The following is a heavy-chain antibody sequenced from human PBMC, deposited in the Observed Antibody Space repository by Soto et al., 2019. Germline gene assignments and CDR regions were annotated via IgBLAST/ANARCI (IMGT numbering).Heavy chain of an antibody. D-gene: IGHD3-22*01. Sequence: SETLSLTCTVSGGSISSYYWSWIRQPPGKGLEWIGYIYYSGSTNYNPSLKSRVTISVDTSKNQFSLKLSSVTAADTAVYYCARHRDYYDSSGYYPNWFDPWGQGTLVTAPQ. CDR1: GGSISSYY. CDR3: ARHRDYYDSSGYYPNWFDP. CDR2: IYYSGST. V-gene: IGHV4-59*08. J-gene: IGHJ5*02.